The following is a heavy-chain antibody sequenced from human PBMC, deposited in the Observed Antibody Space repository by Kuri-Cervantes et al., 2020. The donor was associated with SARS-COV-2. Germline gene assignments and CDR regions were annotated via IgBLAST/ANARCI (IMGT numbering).Heavy chain of an antibody. CDR2: ISAYNGNT. CDR3: ARDVPYSSGWYYFDY. J-gene: IGHJ4*02. D-gene: IGHD6-19*01. Sequence: ASVKVSCKASGYTFTSYGISWVRQAPGQGLEWMGWISAYNGNTNYAQKLQGRVTMTTDTSTSTAYMELRSLRSDDTAVYYCARDVPYSSGWYYFDYWGQGTLVTGYS. CDR1: GYTFTSYG. V-gene: IGHV1-18*01.